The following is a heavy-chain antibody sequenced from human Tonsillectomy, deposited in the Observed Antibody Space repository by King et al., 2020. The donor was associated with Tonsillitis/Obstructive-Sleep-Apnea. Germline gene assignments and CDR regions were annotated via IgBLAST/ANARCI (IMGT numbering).Heavy chain of an antibody. D-gene: IGHD1-1*01. CDR3: ARHGPLGTPYHYYMDV. CDR2: IYPGDSDT. Sequence: VQLVESGAEVKKPGESLKISGKGSGYSFSSYGIGWVRQMPGKGLEWMGSIYPGDSDTRYSPSFQGQVTISADKSINTAYLQWSSLKASDTAMYYCARHGPLGTPYHYYMDVWGKGTMVIVSS. CDR1: GYSFSSYG. V-gene: IGHV5-51*01. J-gene: IGHJ6*03.